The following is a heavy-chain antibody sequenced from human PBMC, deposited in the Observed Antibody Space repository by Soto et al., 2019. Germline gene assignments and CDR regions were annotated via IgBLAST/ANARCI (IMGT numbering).Heavy chain of an antibody. CDR2: ITGSGLSI. Sequence: QVQLVESGGGLVQPGGSLRLSCAASGFTFSDSYMSWIRQAPGKGLEWVSYITGSGLSIYYADSVKGRFTISRDNAKNSLYLQMNSLRAEDTAVYYCARPLYGSTSGWLLDYWGRGTLVTVSS. CDR1: GFTFSDSY. J-gene: IGHJ4*02. V-gene: IGHV3-11*01. CDR3: ARPLYGSTSGWLLDY. D-gene: IGHD6-25*01.